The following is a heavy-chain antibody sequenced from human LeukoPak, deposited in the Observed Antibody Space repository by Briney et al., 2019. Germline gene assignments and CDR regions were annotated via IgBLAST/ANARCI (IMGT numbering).Heavy chain of an antibody. J-gene: IGHJ5*02. D-gene: IGHD6-13*01. CDR1: GGSFSGYY. CDR2: INHSGST. Sequence: PSETLSLTCAVYGGSFSGYYWSWIRQPPGKGLEWIGEINHSGSTNYNPSLKSPVTISVDTSKNQFSLKLSSVTAADTAVYYRARARRIAAAVPRPNWFDPWGQGTLVTVSS. CDR3: ARARRIAAAVPRPNWFDP. V-gene: IGHV4-34*01.